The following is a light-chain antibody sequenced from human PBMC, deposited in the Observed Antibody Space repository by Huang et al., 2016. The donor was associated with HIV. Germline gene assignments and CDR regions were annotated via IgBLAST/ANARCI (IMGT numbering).Light chain of an antibody. Sequence: DIQLTQSPSTLSASVGDRLTTTCRASPNISSWLAWYQQKPGKAPKLLIYKISSGESGGPERFSGSGSGTKITLTINSRQPDDIGTYYCQYGETFGQGSKVEVK. J-gene: IGKJ1*01. CDR2: KIS. CDR3: QYGET. CDR1: PNISSW. V-gene: IGKV1-5*03.